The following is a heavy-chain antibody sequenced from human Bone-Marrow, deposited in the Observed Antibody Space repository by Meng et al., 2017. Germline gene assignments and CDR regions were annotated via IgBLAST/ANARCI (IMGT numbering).Heavy chain of an antibody. V-gene: IGHV4-4*02. D-gene: IGHD4-17*01. CDR1: GGSISSSNC. CDR3: ARPDYGDYLYYFDY. Sequence: VLLQDSGPGLVKPSGTLSLTCAVSGGSISSSNCWSWVRQPPGKGLEWIGEIYQSGSTNYNPSLKSRVTISVDKSKNQFSLKLSSVTAADTAVYYCARPDYGDYLYYFDYWGQGALVTVSS. J-gene: IGHJ4*02. CDR2: IYQSGST.